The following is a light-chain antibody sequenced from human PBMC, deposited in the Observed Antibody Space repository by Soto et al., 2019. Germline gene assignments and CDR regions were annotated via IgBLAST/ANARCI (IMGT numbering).Light chain of an antibody. V-gene: IGKV1-27*01. CDR1: QGLTND. J-gene: IGKJ1*01. CDR2: AAS. Sequence: DIQMTQSPSSLSASEGDVVTITCRASQGLTNDLAWYQQKPEEPPMLLIYAASTLQSVVPSRFSGSGSDTDFTLTITSLQLEDLATYYCQNHGTFGQGTKVEI. CDR3: QNHGT.